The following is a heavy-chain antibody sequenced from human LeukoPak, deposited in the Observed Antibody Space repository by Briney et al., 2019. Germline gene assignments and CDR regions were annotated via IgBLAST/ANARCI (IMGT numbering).Heavy chain of an antibody. CDR3: ARVVVVAATRWFDP. Sequence: SETLSLTCTVSGGSISSYYWSWIRQPPGKGLEWIGYIYYSGSTNYIPSLKSRVTISVDTSKNQFSLKLSSVTAADTAVYYCARVVVVAATRWFDPWGQGTLVTVSS. D-gene: IGHD2-15*01. CDR2: IYYSGST. CDR1: GGSISSYY. J-gene: IGHJ5*02. V-gene: IGHV4-59*01.